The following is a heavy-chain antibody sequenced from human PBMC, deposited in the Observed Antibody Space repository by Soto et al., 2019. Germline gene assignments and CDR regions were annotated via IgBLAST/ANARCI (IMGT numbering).Heavy chain of an antibody. J-gene: IGHJ4*02. CDR1: GGSISSSSYY. CDR2: IYYSGAT. V-gene: IGHV4-61*05. D-gene: IGHD3-16*01. CDR3: ARGSSFGAGIGYFDY. Sequence: SETLSLTCTVSGGSISSSSYYWGWIRQPPGKGLEWIGYIYYSGATKYTPSLKSRVTMSVDTSKNQFSLKLTSVTAADTAVYYCARGSSFGAGIGYFDYWGQGLQVTVSS.